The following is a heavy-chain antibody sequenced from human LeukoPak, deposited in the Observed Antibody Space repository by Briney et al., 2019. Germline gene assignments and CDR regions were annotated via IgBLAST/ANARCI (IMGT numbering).Heavy chain of an antibody. Sequence: PGGSLRLSCAASGFTVSSNYMSWVRQAPGKGLEWVSVIYSGGSTHYADSVKGRFTISRDNSKNTLYLQMNSLRAEDTAVYYCARAPIMITFGGVIVRDYWGQGTLVTVSS. CDR2: IYSGGST. J-gene: IGHJ4*02. V-gene: IGHV3-66*01. CDR1: GFTVSSNY. CDR3: ARAPIMITFGGVIVRDY. D-gene: IGHD3-16*02.